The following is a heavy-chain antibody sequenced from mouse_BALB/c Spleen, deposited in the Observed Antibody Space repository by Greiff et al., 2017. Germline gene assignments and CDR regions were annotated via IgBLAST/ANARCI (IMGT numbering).Heavy chain of an antibody. Sequence: VQLQQSGAELVKPGASVKLSCTASGFNIKDTYMHWVKQRPEQGLEWIGRIDPANGNTKYAPKFQGKATITADTSSNSAYLQLSSLTSEDTAVYYCASGGDVDYYAMDYWGQGTSVTVSS. V-gene: IGHV14-3*02. J-gene: IGHJ4*01. CDR1: GFNIKDTY. CDR2: IDPANGNT. D-gene: IGHD3-3*01. CDR3: ASGGDVDYYAMDY.